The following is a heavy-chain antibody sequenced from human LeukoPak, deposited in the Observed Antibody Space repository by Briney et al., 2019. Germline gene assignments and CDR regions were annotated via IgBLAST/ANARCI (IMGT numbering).Heavy chain of an antibody. Sequence: SETLSLTCTVSGGSITNYYWSWIRQPPGKGLEWIGFSYYNGNTNYNPSLKSRVTISVDRSKNQSSLSLRSVTAADTAVYYCARGPSGYHNTGGQGTLVTVSS. V-gene: IGHV4-59*01. CDR2: SYYNGNT. CDR1: GGSITNYY. J-gene: IGHJ4*02. D-gene: IGHD5-12*01. CDR3: ARGPSGYHNT.